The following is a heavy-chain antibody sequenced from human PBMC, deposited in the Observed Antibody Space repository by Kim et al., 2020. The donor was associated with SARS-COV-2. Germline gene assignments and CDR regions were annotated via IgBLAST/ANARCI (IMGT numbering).Heavy chain of an antibody. CDR1: GFTFSSYS. J-gene: IGHJ2*01. Sequence: GGSLRLSCAASGFTFSSYSMNWVRQAPGKGLEWVSSISSSSSYIYYADSVKGRFTISRDNAKNSLYLQMNSLRAEDTAVYYCARDQFGYSSNRNPPELWGRGTLVTVSS. V-gene: IGHV3-21*01. CDR2: ISSSSSYI. CDR3: ARDQFGYSSNRNPPEL. D-gene: IGHD6-13*01.